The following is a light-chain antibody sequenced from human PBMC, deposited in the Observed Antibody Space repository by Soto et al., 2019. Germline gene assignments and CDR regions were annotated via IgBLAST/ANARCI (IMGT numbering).Light chain of an antibody. CDR2: FAS. CDR1: QSLNNN. Sequence: EIVMTQSPATLYVSPGERATLSCRASQSLNNNLAWYQQKPGQAPRLLIYFASTRATGIPARFSGSGSGTDFSLTISSLQSEDFAVYYCQQYSAWPLTFGGGTKVETK. V-gene: IGKV3-15*01. J-gene: IGKJ4*01. CDR3: QQYSAWPLT.